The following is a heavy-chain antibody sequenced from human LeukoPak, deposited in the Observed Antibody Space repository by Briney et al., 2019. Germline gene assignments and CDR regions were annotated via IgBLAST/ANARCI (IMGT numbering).Heavy chain of an antibody. CDR3: ARGRRSGYYTDY. V-gene: IGHV4-34*01. Sequence: SETLSITCAVYGGSFSGYYWSWIRQPPGKGLEWIGEINHSGSTNYNPSLKSRVTISVDTSKNQFPLKLSSVTAADTAVYYCARGRRSGYYTDYWGQGTLVTVSS. D-gene: IGHD3-22*01. CDR1: GGSFSGYY. J-gene: IGHJ4*02. CDR2: INHSGST.